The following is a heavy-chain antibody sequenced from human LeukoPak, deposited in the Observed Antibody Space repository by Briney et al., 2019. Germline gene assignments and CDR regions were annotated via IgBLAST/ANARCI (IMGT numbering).Heavy chain of an antibody. CDR2: INWNGVST. Sequence: AGGSLRLSCAASGFTFDDYGMSWVRHAPGKGLEWVSGINWNGVSTSYVDSVKGRFTISRDNAKNSLYLQMNSLRAEDTALYYCARALSNYVDYHYYYYMDVWGKGTTVTVSS. D-gene: IGHD4-11*01. CDR1: GFTFDDYG. V-gene: IGHV3-20*04. CDR3: ARALSNYVDYHYYYYMDV. J-gene: IGHJ6*03.